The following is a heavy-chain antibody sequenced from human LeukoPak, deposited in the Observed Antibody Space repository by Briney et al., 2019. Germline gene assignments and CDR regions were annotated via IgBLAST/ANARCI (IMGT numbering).Heavy chain of an antibody. CDR2: ISYDGSNK. Sequence: PGGSLRLSCEASGFIVSVNFMSWVRQAPGKGLEWVAVISYDGSNKYYADSVKGRFTISRDNSKNTLYLQMNSLRAEDTAVYYCAKGGVVDDNHYFDYWGQGTLVTVSS. V-gene: IGHV3-30*18. D-gene: IGHD3-22*01. CDR1: GFIVSVNF. J-gene: IGHJ4*02. CDR3: AKGGVVDDNHYFDY.